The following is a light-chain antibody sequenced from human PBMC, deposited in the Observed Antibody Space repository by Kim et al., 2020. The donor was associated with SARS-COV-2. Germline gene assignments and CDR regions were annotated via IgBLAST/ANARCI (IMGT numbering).Light chain of an antibody. V-gene: IGKV1-5*03. Sequence: SATVGDRVTITGRASQGISSWLAWYQQKPGKAPKLLIYKASSLESGVPSRFSGSGSGTEFTLTISSLQPDDFATYYCQQYNSYRTFGQGTKVDIK. J-gene: IGKJ1*01. CDR2: KAS. CDR3: QQYNSYRT. CDR1: QGISSW.